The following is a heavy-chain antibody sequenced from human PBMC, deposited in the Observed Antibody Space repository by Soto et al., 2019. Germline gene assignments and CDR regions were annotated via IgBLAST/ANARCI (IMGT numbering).Heavy chain of an antibody. D-gene: IGHD5-18*01. CDR3: ARSIYVDTAMHPKYFDN. Sequence: GGSLRLSCAASGFTFSSYTMNWVRQAPGKGLEWVSSISSGNTYIYYADSLKGRFTISRDNAKNSLYLQMNSLRAEDTAVFYCARSIYVDTAMHPKYFDNWGQGTLVTVSS. J-gene: IGHJ4*02. CDR2: ISSGNTYI. CDR1: GFTFSSYT. V-gene: IGHV3-21*01.